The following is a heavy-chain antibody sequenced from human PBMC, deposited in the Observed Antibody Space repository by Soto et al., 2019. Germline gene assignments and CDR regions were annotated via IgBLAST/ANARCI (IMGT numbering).Heavy chain of an antibody. CDR1: GFTFSDYW. J-gene: IGHJ2*01. CDR3: ARVAVAAPRSWYFDL. Sequence: EVPLVESGGGLVQPGGSRRLSCAASGFTFSDYWMHWFRQAPGKGLVWVSRIRGDGSSTSHADSVKGRLTISRDNAKDMLYLQMNSLTVEDTAIYYCARVAVAAPRSWYFDLWGRGTLVTVSS. CDR2: IRGDGSST. V-gene: IGHV3-74*01. D-gene: IGHD6-13*01.